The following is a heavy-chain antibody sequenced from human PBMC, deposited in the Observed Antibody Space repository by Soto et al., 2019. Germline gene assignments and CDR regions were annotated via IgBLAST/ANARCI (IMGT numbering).Heavy chain of an antibody. CDR1: GFTFSSYA. D-gene: IGHD4-17*01. CDR2: ISGSGGST. V-gene: IGHV3-23*01. Sequence: GGSLRLSCAASGFTFSSYAMSWVRQAPGKGLEWVSAISGSGGSTYYADSVKGRFTISRDNSKNTLYLQMNSLRAEDTAVYYCAKMKSPPVRSPDMDVWGQGTTVTFSS. CDR3: AKMKSPPVRSPDMDV. J-gene: IGHJ6*02.